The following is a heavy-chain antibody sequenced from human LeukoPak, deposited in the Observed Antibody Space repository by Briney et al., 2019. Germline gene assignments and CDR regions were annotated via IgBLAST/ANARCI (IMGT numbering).Heavy chain of an antibody. Sequence: GGSLRLSCAASGFRFNTYWMSWVRQAPGKGLEWVANIKQDGNEKYYADSVKGRFTISRGNGKNSLDLQMNSLRAEDTAVYSCANGPHYQILTGYYKVRSHLDYWGQGTLVTVSS. CDR3: ANGPHYQILTGYYKVRSHLDY. CDR2: IKQDGNEK. CDR1: GFRFNTYW. J-gene: IGHJ4*02. D-gene: IGHD3-9*01. V-gene: IGHV3-7*01.